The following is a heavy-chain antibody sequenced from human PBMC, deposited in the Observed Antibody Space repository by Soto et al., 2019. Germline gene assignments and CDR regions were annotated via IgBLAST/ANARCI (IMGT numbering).Heavy chain of an antibody. Sequence: EVQLVESGGGLVQPGGSLRLSCAASGFTFNNYELNWVRQAPGKGLEWISYISSSGSTIYYADSVRGRFTISRDNAKNSLKLQMNSLRAEHTAVYYCEKDIPVSILGYWGQGPLVTVSS. D-gene: IGHD2-2*02. CDR2: ISSSGSTI. J-gene: IGHJ4*02. CDR1: GFTFNNYE. CDR3: EKDIPVSILGY. V-gene: IGHV3-48*03.